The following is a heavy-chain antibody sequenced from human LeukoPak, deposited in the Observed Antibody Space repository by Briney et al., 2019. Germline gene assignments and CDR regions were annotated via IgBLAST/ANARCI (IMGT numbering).Heavy chain of an antibody. V-gene: IGHV4-39*07. CDR1: GGSISSSSYY. Sequence: SETLSLTCTVSGGSISSSSYYWGWIRQPPGKGLEWIGNAYYSGSTYYNPSLKSRVTISVDTSKNQFSQKLSSVTAADTAVYYCARVIGLAHYYYGMDVWGQGTTVTVSS. J-gene: IGHJ6*02. D-gene: IGHD6-19*01. CDR2: AYYSGST. CDR3: ARVIGLAHYYYGMDV.